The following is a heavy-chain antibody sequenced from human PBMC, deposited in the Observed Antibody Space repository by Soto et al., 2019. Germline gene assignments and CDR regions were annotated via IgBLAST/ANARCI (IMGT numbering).Heavy chain of an antibody. CDR1: VGSFSGYY. D-gene: IGHD3-3*01. CDR2: INHSGST. CDR3: ERSVRLYYDSWSGYNGRGDYYYSIDV. Sequence: SETLSLTGAVCVGSFSGYYWSWIRQTPGKGLEGIGEINHSGSTNYNPSLKSRVGRSVDTSKNQFSLQLSSVTAADTAVYYCERSVRLYYDSWSGYNGRGDYYYSIDVVGQGTPVTVSS. J-gene: IGHJ6*02. V-gene: IGHV4-34*01.